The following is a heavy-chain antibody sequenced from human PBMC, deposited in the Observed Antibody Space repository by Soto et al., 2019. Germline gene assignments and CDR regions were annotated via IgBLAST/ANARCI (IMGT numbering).Heavy chain of an antibody. CDR1: GFTFSSYW. CDR3: ASGPLYYYDSSGYFDY. V-gene: IGHV3-74*01. J-gene: IGHJ4*02. Sequence: EVQLVESGGGLVQPGGSLRLSCAASGFTFSSYWMHWVRQAPGKGLVWVSRINSDGSSTSYADSVKGRFTISRDNAKNTLYLQMNSLRAEDTDVYYCASGPLYYYDSSGYFDYWGQGTLVTLSS. D-gene: IGHD3-22*01. CDR2: INSDGSST.